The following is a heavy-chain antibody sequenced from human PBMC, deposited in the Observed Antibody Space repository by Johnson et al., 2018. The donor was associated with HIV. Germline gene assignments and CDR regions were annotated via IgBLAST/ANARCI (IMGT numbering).Heavy chain of an antibody. CDR2: VSGSGGST. CDR3: ARDPLICTGDVCRYWYFDL. J-gene: IGHJ2*01. Sequence: VQLVESGGGLVKPGGSLRLSCAASGFTFSSYAMSWVRQAPGKGLEWVSAVSGSGGSTYYADSVKGRFTISSDNSKNTLYLQMNSLRAEDTAVYYCARDPLICTGDVCRYWYFDLWGRGTLVTVSS. CDR1: GFTFSSYA. D-gene: IGHD2-8*02. V-gene: IGHV3-23*04.